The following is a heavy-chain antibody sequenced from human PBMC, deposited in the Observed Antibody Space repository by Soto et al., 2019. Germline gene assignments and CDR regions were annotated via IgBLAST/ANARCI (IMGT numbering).Heavy chain of an antibody. CDR1: GDSISSGGYY. Sequence: QVQLQESGPGLVKPSQTLSLTCTVSGDSISSGGYYWSCIRQHPGKGLEWIGYIYYSGTTYYNPSLERRVSISADTSENQFSLKVKSVTVADTAVYYCASTYYTGDSGPYDYWGQGTLVTVSS. D-gene: IGHD1-26*01. CDR3: ASTYYTGDSGPYDY. J-gene: IGHJ4*02. CDR2: IYYSGTT. V-gene: IGHV4-31*03.